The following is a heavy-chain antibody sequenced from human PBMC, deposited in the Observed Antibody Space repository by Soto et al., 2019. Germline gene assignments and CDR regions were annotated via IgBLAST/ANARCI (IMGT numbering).Heavy chain of an antibody. Sequence: EVQLVESGGGLVQPGGSLRLSCAASGFTFSSYSMNWVRQAPGKGLEWVSYISSRSSTIYDADSVKGRFTISIDNAKNSVYLQMNSLRDEETAVYYCAREGATSSSSEYWGQGNLVTVSS. D-gene: IGHD1-26*01. CDR1: GFTFSSYS. J-gene: IGHJ4*02. CDR2: ISSRSSTI. CDR3: AREGATSSSSEY. V-gene: IGHV3-48*02.